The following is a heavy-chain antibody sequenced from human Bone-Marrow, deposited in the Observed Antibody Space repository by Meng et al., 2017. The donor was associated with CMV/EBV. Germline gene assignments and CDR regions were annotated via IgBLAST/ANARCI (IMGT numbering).Heavy chain of an antibody. D-gene: IGHD3-22*01. V-gene: IGHV4-34*01. CDR1: GGSFSGYY. CDR3: ARGVDYYDSSGYYY. J-gene: IGHJ4*02. Sequence: PQQWGAGLLKPSETLSLTCAVYGGSFSGYYWSWIRQPPGKGLEWIGEINHSGSTNYNPSLKSRVTISVDTSKNQFSLKLSSVTAADTAVYYCARGVDYYDSSGYYYWGQGTLVTVSS. CDR2: INHSGST.